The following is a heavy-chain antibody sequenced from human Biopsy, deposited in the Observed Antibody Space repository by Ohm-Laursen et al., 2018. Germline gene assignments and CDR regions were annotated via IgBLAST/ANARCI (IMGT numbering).Heavy chain of an antibody. D-gene: IGHD1-26*01. CDR1: GGSIYNFF. CDR3: ARVGVGAPSIDYFDS. J-gene: IGHJ4*02. Sequence: GTLSLACAVSGGSIYNFFWSWIRQPPGKGLEWIGYIYYSGSTNYNPSLKSRVTISVDRSKNHFSLELSSVTAADTAVYYCARVGVGAPSIDYFDSWGQGALVTVSS. CDR2: IYYSGST. V-gene: IGHV4-59*01.